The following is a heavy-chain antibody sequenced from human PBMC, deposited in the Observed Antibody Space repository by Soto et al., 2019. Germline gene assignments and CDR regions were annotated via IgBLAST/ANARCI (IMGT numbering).Heavy chain of an antibody. V-gene: IGHV3-7*01. CDR1: AFTFSRYW. D-gene: IGHD6-19*01. J-gene: IGHJ4*02. CDR3: ARVAYSRGWIFDY. Sequence: EVQLVESGGDLVQPGGSLRLSCAASAFTFSRYWMSWVRQIPGRGLEWVANIKEDGSERYHVDSVKGRFTISRDNAKNSLFLQMNSLRAEDTALYFCARVAYSRGWIFDYWGQGTLVTVSS. CDR2: IKEDGSER.